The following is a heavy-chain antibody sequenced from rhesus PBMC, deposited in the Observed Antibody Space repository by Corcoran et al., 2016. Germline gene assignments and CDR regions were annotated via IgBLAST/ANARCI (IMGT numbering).Heavy chain of an antibody. J-gene: IGHJ4*01. CDR1: GASLSSYW. CDR2: RNGNEGRT. V-gene: IGHV4-80*01. D-gene: IGHD3-16*01. CDR3: ARSGGSYYGPDY. Sequence: QVQLQASGPGLVKPSETLSLACAVSGASLSSYWWSWFRHPPGKGLEGSGERNGNEGRTNYTPSRESQGTMAKDAGKNKFARKVGSVTDADAAVYDGARSGGSYYGPDYGGQGVLVTVSS.